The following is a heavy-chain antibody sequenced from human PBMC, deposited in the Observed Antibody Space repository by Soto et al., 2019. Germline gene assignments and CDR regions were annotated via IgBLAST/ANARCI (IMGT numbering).Heavy chain of an antibody. D-gene: IGHD1-26*01. CDR1: GYTFTSYG. V-gene: IGHV1-18*01. CDR2: ISAYNGNT. J-gene: IGHJ6*03. CDR3: ARISVSRDYYYYYMDV. Sequence: ASVKVSCKASGYTFTSYGISWVRQAPGQGLEWMGWISAYNGNTNYAQKLQGRVTMTTDTSTSTAYMELRSLRSDDTAVYYCARISVSRDYYYYYMDVWGKGTTVTVSS.